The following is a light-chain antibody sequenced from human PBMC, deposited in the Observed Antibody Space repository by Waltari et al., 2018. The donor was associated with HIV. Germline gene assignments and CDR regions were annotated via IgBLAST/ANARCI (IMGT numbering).Light chain of an antibody. J-gene: IGKJ4*01. Sequence: DIVMTQSPDPLAVSLGERATINCKSSQSVLYSSNNKNYLAWYQQKPGQPPKLLIYWASTRESGVPDRFSGSGSETDFTLTISSLQAEDVAVYYCQQYYSTPPTFGGGTKVEIK. V-gene: IGKV4-1*01. CDR1: QSVLYSSNNKNY. CDR3: QQYYSTPPT. CDR2: WAS.